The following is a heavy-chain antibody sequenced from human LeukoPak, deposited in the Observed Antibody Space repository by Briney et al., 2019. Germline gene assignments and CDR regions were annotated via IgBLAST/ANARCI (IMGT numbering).Heavy chain of an antibody. D-gene: IGHD3-9*01. CDR3: AREGPWGGYDILTGYYDHYYYGMDV. V-gene: IGHV4-4*07. Sequence: SETLSLTCTVSGGSISSYYWSWIRQPAGKGLEWIGRIYTSGSTNYNPSLKSRVTMSVDTSKNQFSLKLSSVTAADTAVYYCAREGPWGGYDILTGYYDHYYYGMDVWGQGTTVTVSS. CDR2: IYTSGST. J-gene: IGHJ6*02. CDR1: GGSISSYY.